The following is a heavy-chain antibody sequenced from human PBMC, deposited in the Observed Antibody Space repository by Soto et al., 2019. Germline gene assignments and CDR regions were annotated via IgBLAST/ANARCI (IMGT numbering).Heavy chain of an antibody. CDR2: MSGVDDSK. CDR1: GFLVNYYD. Sequence: VGSLRLSGAVSGFLVNYYDLSWVRQAPGKGLEWVSGMSGVDDSKSYADSVKGRLTISRDNSKNTLYLQMNSLRAEDTAVYYCAPLVVHDYPDVDYWGQGTLVTVSS. V-gene: IGHV3-23*01. D-gene: IGHD2-15*01. J-gene: IGHJ4*02. CDR3: APLVVHDYPDVDY.